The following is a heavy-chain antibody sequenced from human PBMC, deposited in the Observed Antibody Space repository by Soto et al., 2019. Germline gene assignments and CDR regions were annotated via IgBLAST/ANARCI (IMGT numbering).Heavy chain of an antibody. D-gene: IGHD2-21*01. J-gene: IGHJ6*02. CDR1: GFTFSDYY. CDR2: LSSGGSYA. V-gene: IGHV3-11*06. CDR3: ARDGEYCGDSYYHDGMDV. Sequence: QVQLVESGGGLVKPGGSLRLSCAASGFTFSDYYMSWVRQAPGKGLEWLAYLSSGGSYADHADSVKGRFTVSRDNAKNSLYLHMNSRRVEETAVYFCARDGEYCGDSYYHDGMDVWGQATAVTVSS.